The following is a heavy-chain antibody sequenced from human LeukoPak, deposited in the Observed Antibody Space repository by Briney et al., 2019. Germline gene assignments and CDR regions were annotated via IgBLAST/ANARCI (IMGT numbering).Heavy chain of an antibody. J-gene: IGHJ4*02. CDR1: GFTFSSYA. CDR2: IYSGGST. D-gene: IGHD3-22*01. CDR3: AREVVYVRYYDSSGYLDH. V-gene: IGHV3-66*02. Sequence: PGASLRLSCAASGFTFSSYAMSWVRQAPGKGLEWVSVIYSGGSTYYADSVKGRFTISRDNSKNTLYLQMNSLRAEDTAVYYCAREVVYVRYYDSSGYLDHWGQGTLVTVSS.